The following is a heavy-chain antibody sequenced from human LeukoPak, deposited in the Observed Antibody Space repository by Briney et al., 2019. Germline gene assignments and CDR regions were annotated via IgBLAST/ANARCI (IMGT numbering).Heavy chain of an antibody. CDR3: AKERQTGDYFTSDY. D-gene: IGHD4-17*01. CDR1: GFTFSSYT. V-gene: IGHV3-23*01. Sequence: PGGSLRLSYTASGFTFSSYTMSWVRQAPGEGLEWLSAINGRGITYYAGSVKGRFTISRDNSENTLYLQMNSLTVDDTAVYFCAKERQTGDYFTSDYWGQGTLVTASS. J-gene: IGHJ4*02. CDR2: INGRGIT.